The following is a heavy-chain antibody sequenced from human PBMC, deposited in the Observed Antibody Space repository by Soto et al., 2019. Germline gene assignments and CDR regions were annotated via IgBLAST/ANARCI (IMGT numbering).Heavy chain of an antibody. Sequence: QVQLVQSGAEVKKPGASVKVSCKASGYTFTSYDINWVRQATGQGLEWMGWMNPNSGNTGYVQKFRGVATMPRNTSKSPPYMELGSLRSEDTAVYYCAVGYCSGGSCYGPTSADCFDPGGKGPLVTVPS. J-gene: IGHJ5*02. CDR2: MNPNSGNT. CDR3: AVGYCSGGSCYGPTSADCFDP. V-gene: IGHV1-8*01. D-gene: IGHD2-15*01. CDR1: GYTFTSYD.